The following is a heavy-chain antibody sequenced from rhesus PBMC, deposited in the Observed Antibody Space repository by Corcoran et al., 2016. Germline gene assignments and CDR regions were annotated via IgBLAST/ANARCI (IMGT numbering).Heavy chain of an antibody. Sequence: EVQLVQSGAEVKKPGASVKISCKASGYTFTDYYLQWVRQVPGKGLEWMGRCVPEDGEAIHAQKFQYIVTITADTSTDTAYMELSSLRSEDTAVYYCATSGGSLDVWGRGVLVTVSS. CDR3: ATSGGSLDV. CDR1: GYTFTDYY. J-gene: IGHJ5-2*02. V-gene: IGHV1-111*02. CDR2: CVPEDGEA.